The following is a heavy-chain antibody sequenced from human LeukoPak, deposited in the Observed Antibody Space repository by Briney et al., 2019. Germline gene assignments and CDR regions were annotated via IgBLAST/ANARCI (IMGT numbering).Heavy chain of an antibody. CDR2: IKQDGSEK. CDR3: ARSPFGAYFDY. D-gene: IGHD3-3*01. Sequence: GGSLRLSCEASGFTFSSYWMSWVRQAPGKELEWVANIKQDGSEKYYVDSVKGRFTISRDNAKNPLYLQMNSLRAEDTAVYYCARSPFGAYFDYWGQGTLVTVSS. V-gene: IGHV3-7*01. CDR1: GFTFSSYW. J-gene: IGHJ4*02.